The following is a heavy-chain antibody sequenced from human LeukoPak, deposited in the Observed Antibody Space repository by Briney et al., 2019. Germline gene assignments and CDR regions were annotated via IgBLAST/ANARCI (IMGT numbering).Heavy chain of an antibody. Sequence: GGSLGLSCAASAFTFSSYSMNWVRQAPGKGLEWVSSISSSGSYIYYADSVKGRFTISRDNAKNSLYLQMNSLRAEDSAVYYCARRDSYYYYYMDVWGKGTTVTVSS. V-gene: IGHV3-21*04. J-gene: IGHJ6*03. CDR3: ARRDSYYYYYMDV. D-gene: IGHD3/OR15-3a*01. CDR2: ISSSGSYI. CDR1: AFTFSSYS.